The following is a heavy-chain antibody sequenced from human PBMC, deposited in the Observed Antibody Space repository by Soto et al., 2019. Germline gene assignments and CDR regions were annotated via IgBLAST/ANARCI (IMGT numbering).Heavy chain of an antibody. D-gene: IGHD2-2*01. Sequence: PSETLSLTCTVSGGSISSYYWSWIRQPAGKGLEWIGRIYTSGSTNYNPSLKSRVTMSLDTSKNQFSLKLTSVTAADSALYYCERGNCSSPNCYSFSGYYGMDVWGQGTTVTVSS. CDR1: GGSISSYY. CDR3: ERGNCSSPNCYSFSGYYGMDV. V-gene: IGHV4-4*07. J-gene: IGHJ6*02. CDR2: IYTSGST.